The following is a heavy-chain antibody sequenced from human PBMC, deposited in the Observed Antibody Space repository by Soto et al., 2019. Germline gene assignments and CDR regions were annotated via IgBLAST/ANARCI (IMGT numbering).Heavy chain of an antibody. CDR2: IYYSGST. D-gene: IGHD6-25*01. V-gene: IGHV4-59*01. Sequence: NPSETLSLTCTVSGGSISSYYWSWIRQPPGKGLEWIGYIYYSGSTNYNPSLKSRVTISVDTSKNQFSLKLSSVTAADTAVYYCARTQRYFDYWGQGTLVTVSS. CDR1: GGSISSYY. CDR3: ARTQRYFDY. J-gene: IGHJ4*02.